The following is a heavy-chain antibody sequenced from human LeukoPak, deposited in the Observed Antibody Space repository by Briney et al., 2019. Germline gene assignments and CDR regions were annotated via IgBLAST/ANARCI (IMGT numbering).Heavy chain of an antibody. CDR2: ISAYNGNT. CDR3: AREAAGWRGWDAFDI. V-gene: IGHV1-18*01. J-gene: IGHJ3*02. D-gene: IGHD6-13*01. Sequence: ASVKVSCKASGYTFTSYGISWVRQAPGQELEWMGWISAYNGNTNYAQKLQGRVTMTTDTSTSTAYMELRSLRSDDTAVYYCAREAAGWRGWDAFDIWGQGTMVTVSS. CDR1: GYTFTSYG.